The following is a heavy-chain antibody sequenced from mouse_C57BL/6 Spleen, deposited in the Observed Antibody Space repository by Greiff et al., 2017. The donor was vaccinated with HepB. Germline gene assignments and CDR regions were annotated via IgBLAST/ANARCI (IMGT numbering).Heavy chain of an antibody. D-gene: IGHD1-1*01. CDR2: IYPGDGET. Sequence: VQLQQSGAELVKPGASVKISCKASGYAFSSYWMNWVKQRPGKGLEWIGQIYPGDGETNYNGKFKGKATLTADKSSSTAYMQLSSLTSEDSAVYFCARELRVWYFDVWGTGTTVTVSS. J-gene: IGHJ1*03. CDR1: GYAFSSYW. CDR3: ARELRVWYFDV. V-gene: IGHV1-80*01.